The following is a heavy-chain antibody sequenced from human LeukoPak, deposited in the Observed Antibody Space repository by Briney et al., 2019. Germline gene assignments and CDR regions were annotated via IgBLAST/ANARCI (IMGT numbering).Heavy chain of an antibody. CDR1: GGSIGNYY. V-gene: IGHV4-4*07. D-gene: IGHD3-22*01. J-gene: IGHJ4*02. CDR3: ARDAYYYDSSGYNICDY. Sequence: SETLSLTCTVSGGSIGNYYWSWIRQPAGKGLEWIGRIYTSGSTYYNPSLGSRVTMSVDTSKNQFSLKLSSVTAADTAVYYCARDAYYYDSSGYNICDYWGQGTLVTVSS. CDR2: IYTSGST.